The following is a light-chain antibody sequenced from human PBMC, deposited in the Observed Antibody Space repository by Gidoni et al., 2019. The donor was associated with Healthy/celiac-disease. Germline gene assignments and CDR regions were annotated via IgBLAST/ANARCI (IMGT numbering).Light chain of an antibody. V-gene: IGKV2-28*01. J-gene: IGKJ4*01. CDR1: QSLLHSNGYNY. CDR3: MQALQTPLT. CDR2: LGS. Sequence: DIVMTQSPLSLPVTPGEPASISCRSSQSLLHSNGYNYLDWYLQNPGQSQQLLIYLGSNRASGVPDRFSGIVSCTDFTLKLSRVEAEDVGVYYCMQALQTPLTFGGGTKVEIK.